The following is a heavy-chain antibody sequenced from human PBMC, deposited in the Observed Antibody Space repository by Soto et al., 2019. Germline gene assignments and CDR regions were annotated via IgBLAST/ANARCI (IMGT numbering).Heavy chain of an antibody. Sequence: QVQLVHSGAEVKKPGSSVKVSCKASGGTFSSYTISWVRQAPGQGLEWMGRIIPILGIANYAQKCQGRVTIPADNSTSPAYMELGSLRSADTAVYYCASHRYFDHHTAAWFDPWGQGTLVTVSS. CDR3: ASHRYFDHHTAAWFDP. CDR2: IIPILGIA. CDR1: GGTFSSYT. V-gene: IGHV1-69*02. J-gene: IGHJ5*02. D-gene: IGHD3-9*01.